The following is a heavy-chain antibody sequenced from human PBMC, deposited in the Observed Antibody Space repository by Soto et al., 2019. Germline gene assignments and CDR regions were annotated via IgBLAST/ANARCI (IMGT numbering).Heavy chain of an antibody. CDR2: INAGNGDT. CDR1: GINYNTYA. CDR3: ARAISGYVT. V-gene: IGHV1-3*01. D-gene: IGHD5-18*01. Sequence: QVQLVQSGAEMKKPGASVKLSCKTSGINYNTYAIHWVRQAPGQGLEWMGWINAGNGDTRYSKNFQGRVTLTRDTSASTVYMDLDSLKCEDRGVYYCARAISGYVTWGQGTLVTVSS. J-gene: IGHJ4*02.